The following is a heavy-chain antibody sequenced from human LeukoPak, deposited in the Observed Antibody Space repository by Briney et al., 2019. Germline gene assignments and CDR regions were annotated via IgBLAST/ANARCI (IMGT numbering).Heavy chain of an antibody. D-gene: IGHD3-10*01. CDR2: INPNSGGT. Sequence: ASVKVSCKASGYTFTGYYMHWVRQAPGQGLEWMGWINPNSGGTNYAQKFQGRVTMTRDTSTSTVYMELSSLRSEDTAVYYCARAADYYGSGSYYIGWFDPWGQGTLVTVSS. CDR3: ARAADYYGSGSYYIGWFDP. CDR1: GYTFTGYY. J-gene: IGHJ5*02. V-gene: IGHV1-2*02.